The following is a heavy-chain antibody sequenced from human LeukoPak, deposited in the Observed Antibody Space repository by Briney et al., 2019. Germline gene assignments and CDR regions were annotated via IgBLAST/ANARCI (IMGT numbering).Heavy chain of an antibody. CDR2: XXXSGST. CDR3: ASARQWYYYGSGPTDNWFDP. D-gene: IGHD3-10*01. V-gene: IGHV4-30-4*01. CDR1: GGSISSGDYY. Sequence: SQTLSLTCTVSGGSISSGDYYWSWIRQPPXXXXXXXXXXXXSGSTYYNPSLKSRVTISVDTSKNQFSLKLSSVTAADTAVYYCASARQWYYYGSGPTDNWFDPWGQGTLVTVSS. J-gene: IGHJ5*02.